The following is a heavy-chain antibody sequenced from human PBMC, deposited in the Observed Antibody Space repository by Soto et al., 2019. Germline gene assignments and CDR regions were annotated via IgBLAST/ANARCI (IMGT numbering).Heavy chain of an antibody. CDR1: GFTFNNYG. CDR3: AKDHGGQWLALDY. D-gene: IGHD6-19*01. J-gene: IGHJ4*02. CDR2: ISYDGSNK. Sequence: QVQLVESGGGVVQPGRSLRLSCAASGFTFNNYGMHWVRQAPGKGLEWVALISYDGSNKYYADSVKGRFTISRDNSKNTLYLQMNSLRTVDTAVYYCAKDHGGQWLALDYWGQGTLVTVSS. V-gene: IGHV3-30*18.